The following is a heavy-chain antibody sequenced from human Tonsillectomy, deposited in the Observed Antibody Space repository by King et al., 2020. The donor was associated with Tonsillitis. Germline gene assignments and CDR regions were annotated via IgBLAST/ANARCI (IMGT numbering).Heavy chain of an antibody. CDR2: IYYGGST. J-gene: IGHJ3*02. V-gene: IGHV4-59*08. D-gene: IGHD3-22*01. Sequence: VQLQESGPGLVKPSETLSLTCTVSGGSISSYYWSWIRQPPGKGLEWIGYIYYGGSTNYNPSLKSRVTISVDTSRNQFSLKLSSATAADTAVYYCAKRDSSGTDDAFDIWGQGTMVTVSS. CDR1: GGSISSYY. CDR3: AKRDSSGTDDAFDI.